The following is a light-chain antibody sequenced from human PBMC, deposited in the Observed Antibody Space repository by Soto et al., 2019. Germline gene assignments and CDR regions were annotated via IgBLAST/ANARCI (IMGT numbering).Light chain of an antibody. Sequence: EIVLTQSPGTLSLSPGERATLSCRASQSVNSNYLAWYQRKPGQAPRLLIYGASNRATDIPYRFSASGSGTDFTLTITRQEAEDFAVNYCQQYDSTPPTFGQGTKVEVK. CDR2: GAS. CDR3: QQYDSTPPT. V-gene: IGKV3-20*01. CDR1: QSVNSNY. J-gene: IGKJ1*01.